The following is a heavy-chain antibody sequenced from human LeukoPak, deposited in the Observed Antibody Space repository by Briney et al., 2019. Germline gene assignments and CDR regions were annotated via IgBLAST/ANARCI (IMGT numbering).Heavy chain of an antibody. CDR3: ARESGYGGPFDY. V-gene: IGHV1-3*01. D-gene: IGHD4-23*01. CDR1: GYTFTSYA. J-gene: IGHJ4*02. CDR2: INAGNGNT. Sequence: GASVKVSCKASGYTFTSYAMHWVRQAPGQRLEWMGWINAGNGNTKYSQKFQGRVTITRDTSASTAYMELSGLRSEDTAVYYCARESGYGGPFDYWGQGTLVTVSS.